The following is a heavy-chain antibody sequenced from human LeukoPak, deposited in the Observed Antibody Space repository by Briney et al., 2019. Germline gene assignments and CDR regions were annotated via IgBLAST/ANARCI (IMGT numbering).Heavy chain of an antibody. V-gene: IGHV3-74*01. D-gene: IGHD3-16*01. Sequence: GGSLRLSCAASGFTFSNAWMSWVRQAPGKGLEWVGRINTDGSSTSYADSVKGRFTISRDNAKNTLYLQMNSLRAEDTAVYYCARGSDVWGRSFDYWGQGTLVTVSS. CDR3: ARGSDVWGRSFDY. J-gene: IGHJ4*02. CDR1: GFTFSNAW. CDR2: INTDGSST.